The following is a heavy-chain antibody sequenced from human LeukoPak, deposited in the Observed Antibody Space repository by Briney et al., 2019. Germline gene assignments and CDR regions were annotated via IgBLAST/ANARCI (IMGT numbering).Heavy chain of an antibody. V-gene: IGHV3-23*01. CDR1: GFTFSSYA. Sequence: GGSLRLSCAASGFTFSSYAMSWVRQAPGKGLEWVSAISGSGGSTYYADSVKGRFTISRDNSRNTLYLQMNSLRAEDTAVYYCAKGDLDWLLEEDWGQGTLVTVSS. D-gene: IGHD3-9*01. CDR2: ISGSGGST. CDR3: AKGDLDWLLEED. J-gene: IGHJ4*02.